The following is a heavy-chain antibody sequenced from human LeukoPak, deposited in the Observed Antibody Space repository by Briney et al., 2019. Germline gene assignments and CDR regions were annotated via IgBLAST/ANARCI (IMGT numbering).Heavy chain of an antibody. J-gene: IGHJ6*03. CDR1: GFTFSSYA. V-gene: IGHV3-30*01. CDR2: ISYNGSNK. D-gene: IGHD4-23*01. Sequence: GGSLRLSCAASGFTFSSYAMHWVRQAPGKGLEWVAVISYNGSNKYYADSVKGRFTISRDNSKNTLYLQMNSLRAEDTAVYYCVRDGGNSGYYYYMDVWGKGTTVTVSS. CDR3: VRDGGNSGYYYYMDV.